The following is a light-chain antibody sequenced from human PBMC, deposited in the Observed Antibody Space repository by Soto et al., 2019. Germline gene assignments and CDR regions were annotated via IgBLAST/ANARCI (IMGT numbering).Light chain of an antibody. CDR2: ESS. CDR1: QSVSSTY. Sequence: VLTQSPGTLSLSPGERATLSCRASQSVSSTYLVWYQKRPGQSPRLLFYESSNRATYIPARFSASESGTDFTLTISGLEPEDFAVYDCQQRGVWTLTVGGVTKGEIK. V-gene: IGKV3D-20*02. CDR3: QQRGVWTLT. J-gene: IGKJ4*01.